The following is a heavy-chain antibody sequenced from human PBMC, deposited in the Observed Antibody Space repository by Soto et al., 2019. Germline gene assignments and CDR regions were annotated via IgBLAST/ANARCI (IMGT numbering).Heavy chain of an antibody. D-gene: IGHD3-10*01. J-gene: IGHJ3*02. CDR1: GFTFGSYW. CDR3: TRDVSPGSSALYLDAFDI. CDR2: IKEDESQK. Sequence: EVQLVESGGGLVQPGGSLRLSCEASGFTFGSYWMTWVRQAPGKGLEWVANIKEDESQKSYLDSVRGRFTISRDNAKNSLYLQMNSLRVEDTALYYCTRDVSPGSSALYLDAFDIWGQGTMVTVSS. V-gene: IGHV3-7*05.